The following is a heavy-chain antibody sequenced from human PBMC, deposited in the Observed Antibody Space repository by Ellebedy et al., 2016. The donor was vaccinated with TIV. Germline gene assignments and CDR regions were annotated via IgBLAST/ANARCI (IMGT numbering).Heavy chain of an antibody. V-gene: IGHV3-48*04. CDR1: GFTFSSYS. CDR2: ISSSSSTI. J-gene: IGHJ4*02. CDR3: ARDRYSGSYYPFDY. Sequence: GESLKISCAASGFTFSSYSMNWVRQAPGKGLEWVSYISSSSSTIYYADSVKGRFTISRDNAKNSLYLQMNSLRAEDTAVYYCARDRYSGSYYPFDYWGQGTLVTVSS. D-gene: IGHD1-26*01.